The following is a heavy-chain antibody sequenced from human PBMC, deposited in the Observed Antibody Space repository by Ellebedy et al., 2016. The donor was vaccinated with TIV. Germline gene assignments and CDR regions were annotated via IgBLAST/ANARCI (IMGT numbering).Heavy chain of an antibody. CDR2: IWYDGSNK. V-gene: IGHV3-33*01. J-gene: IGHJ6*02. D-gene: IGHD2-2*01. CDR3: ARESDCSSTSCYVWRYYYYYGMDV. Sequence: GGSLRLXXAASGFTFSSYGMHWVRQAPGKGLEWVAVIWYDGSNKYYADSVKGRFTISRDNSKNTLYLQMNSLRAEDTAVYYCARESDCSSTSCYVWRYYYYYGMDVWGQGTTVTVSS. CDR1: GFTFSSYG.